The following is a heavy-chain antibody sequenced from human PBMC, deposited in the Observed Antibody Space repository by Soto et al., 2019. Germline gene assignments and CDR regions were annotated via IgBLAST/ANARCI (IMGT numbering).Heavy chain of an antibody. CDR3: ERDAPPEDF. CDR2: ISAYNGNT. Sequence: QVQLVQSGAEVKKPGASVKVSCKASGYTFTSYGISWVRQAPGQGLEWMGWISAYNGNTKYVQKLQGRVTMTTDTSTRPAHMELRGLISYDTAVYYCERDAPPEDFWGQGTLVTVSS. J-gene: IGHJ4*02. CDR1: GYTFTSYG. V-gene: IGHV1-18*01.